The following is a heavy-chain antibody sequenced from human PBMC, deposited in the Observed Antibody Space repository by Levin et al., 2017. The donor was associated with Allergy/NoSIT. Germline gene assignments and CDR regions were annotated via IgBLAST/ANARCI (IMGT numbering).Heavy chain of an antibody. CDR1: GGSISSSNW. CDR3: ASLTAMVTSFFDY. J-gene: IGHJ4*02. Sequence: SQTLSLTCAVSGGSISSSNWWSWVRQPPGKGLEWIGEIYHSGSTNYNPSLKSRVTISVDKSKNQFSLKLSSVTAADTAVYYCASLTAMVTSFFDYWGQGTLVTVSS. D-gene: IGHD5-18*01. CDR2: IYHSGST. V-gene: IGHV4-4*02.